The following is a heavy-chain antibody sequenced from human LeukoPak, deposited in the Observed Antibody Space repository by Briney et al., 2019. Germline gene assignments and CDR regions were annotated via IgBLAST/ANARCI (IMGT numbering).Heavy chain of an antibody. CDR3: AKENGFLALFDI. D-gene: IGHD2-8*01. V-gene: IGHV3-48*01. Sequence: PGGSLRLSCAASGFTFSSYSMNWVRQAPGKGLEWVSYISSSSSTIYYADSVRGRFTISRDNAKNSLYLQMNSLKAGDTAVYFCAKENGFLALFDIWGQGTMVTVSS. J-gene: IGHJ3*02. CDR1: GFTFSSYS. CDR2: ISSSSSTI.